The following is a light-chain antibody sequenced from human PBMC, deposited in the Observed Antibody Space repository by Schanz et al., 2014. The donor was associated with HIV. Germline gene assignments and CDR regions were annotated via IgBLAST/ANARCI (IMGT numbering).Light chain of an antibody. CDR2: EAN. Sequence: QSALTQPPSASGSPGQSVTISCTGTRRHLGRYNFASRYPQHPGKAPKLLIYEANKPPSGVPDRFSGSKSGNTASLTISGLQAEDEADYYCCSYTGSGTLVFGGGTKL. V-gene: IGLV2-8*01. J-gene: IGLJ2*01. CDR3: CSYTGSGTLV. CDR1: RRHLGRYNF.